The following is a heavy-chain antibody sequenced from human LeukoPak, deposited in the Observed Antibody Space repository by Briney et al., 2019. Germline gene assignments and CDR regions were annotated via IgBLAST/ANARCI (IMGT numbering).Heavy chain of an antibody. V-gene: IGHV1-2*02. CDR2: INPNSGGT. J-gene: IGHJ4*02. CDR1: GYTFTGYY. Sequence: ASVKVSCKTSGYTFTGYYMHWVRQAPGQGLEWMGWINPNSGGTNYAQKFQGRVTMTRDTSISTAYMELRSLRSDDTAVYYCARDVYSSGWYNDYWGQGTLVTVSS. D-gene: IGHD6-19*01. CDR3: ARDVYSSGWYNDY.